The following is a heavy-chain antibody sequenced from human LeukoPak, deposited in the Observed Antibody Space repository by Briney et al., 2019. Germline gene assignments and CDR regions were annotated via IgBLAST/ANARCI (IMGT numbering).Heavy chain of an antibody. J-gene: IGHJ4*02. V-gene: IGHV1-69*13. CDR1: GGTFSSYA. Sequence: SVKVSCKASGGTFSSYAISWVRQAPGQGLEWMGGIIPIFGTANYAQKFQGRVTITADESTSTAYMELRSLRSDDTAVYYCARLILTPDHYYYDSSGYYYAFDYWGQGTLVTVSS. D-gene: IGHD3-22*01. CDR2: IIPIFGTA. CDR3: ARLILTPDHYYYDSSGYYYAFDY.